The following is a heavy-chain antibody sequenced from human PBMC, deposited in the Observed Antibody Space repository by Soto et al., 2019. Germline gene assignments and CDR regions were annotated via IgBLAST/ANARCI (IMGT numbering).Heavy chain of an antibody. J-gene: IGHJ4*02. CDR2: INHSGST. CDR3: ARGRRSGRGRAAGILGRFLDY. Sequence: PSETLSLTCAVYGGSFSGYYWSWIRQPPGKGLEWIGEINHSGSTNYNPSLKSRVTISVDTSKNQFSLKLSSVAAADTAVYYCARGRRSGRGRAAGILGRFLDYWGQGTLVTVSS. CDR1: GGSFSGYY. V-gene: IGHV4-34*01. D-gene: IGHD6-13*01.